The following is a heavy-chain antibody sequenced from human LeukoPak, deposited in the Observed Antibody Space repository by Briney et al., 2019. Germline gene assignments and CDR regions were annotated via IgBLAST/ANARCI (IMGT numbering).Heavy chain of an antibody. CDR3: ARGGLYCSGGSCSLWFDP. D-gene: IGHD2-15*01. V-gene: IGHV4-34*01. CDR1: GGSFSGYY. Sequence: PSETLSLTCAVYGGSFSGYYWSWIRQPPGKGLECIGEINHSGSTNCNPSLKSRVTISVDTSKNQFSLKLSSVTAADTAVYYCARGGLYCSGGSCSLWFDPWGQGTLVTVSS. CDR2: INHSGST. J-gene: IGHJ5*02.